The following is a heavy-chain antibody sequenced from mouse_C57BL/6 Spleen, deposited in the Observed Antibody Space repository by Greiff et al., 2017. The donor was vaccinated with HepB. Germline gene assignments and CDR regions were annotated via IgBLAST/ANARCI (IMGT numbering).Heavy chain of an antibody. J-gene: IGHJ4*01. V-gene: IGHV7-1*01. CDR3: ARDGDSSGHYAMDY. Sequence: EVQRVESGGGLVQSGRSLRLSCATSGFTFSDFYMEWVRQAPGKGLEWIAASRNKANDYTTEYSASVKGRFIVSRDTSQSILYLQMTALRAEDTAIYYCARDGDSSGHYAMDYWGQGTSVTVSS. CDR2: SRNKANDYTT. CDR1: GFTFSDFY. D-gene: IGHD3-2*02.